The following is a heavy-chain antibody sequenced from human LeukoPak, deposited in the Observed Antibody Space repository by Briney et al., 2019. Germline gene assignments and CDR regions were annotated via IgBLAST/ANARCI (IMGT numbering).Heavy chain of an antibody. CDR1: GGSISSYY. V-gene: IGHV4-4*07. J-gene: IGHJ5*02. Sequence: SETLSLTCTVSGGSISSYYWSWIRQPAGKGLEWIGRIYTSGSTNYNPSLKSRVTMSVDTSKNQFSLKLSPVTAADTAVYYCAREVLDDFWSGYLNWFDPWGQGTLVTVSS. D-gene: IGHD3-3*01. CDR3: AREVLDDFWSGYLNWFDP. CDR2: IYTSGST.